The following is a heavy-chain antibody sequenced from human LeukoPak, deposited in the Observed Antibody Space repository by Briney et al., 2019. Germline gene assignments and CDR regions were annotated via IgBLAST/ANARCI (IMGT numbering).Heavy chain of an antibody. CDR3: AREDFWSGYYGSDPYYYYYGMDV. J-gene: IGHJ6*02. V-gene: IGHV4-4*07. Sequence: KPSETLSLTCTVSGGSISSYYWSWIRQPAGKGLEWIGRIYTSGSTNYNPSLKSRVTMSVDTSKNQFSLKLSSVTAADTAVYYCAREDFWSGYYGSDPYYYYYGMDVWGQGTTVTVSS. D-gene: IGHD3-3*01. CDR2: IYTSGST. CDR1: GGSISSYY.